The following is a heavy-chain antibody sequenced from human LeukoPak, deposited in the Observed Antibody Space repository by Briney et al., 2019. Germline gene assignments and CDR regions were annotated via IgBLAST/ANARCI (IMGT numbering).Heavy chain of an antibody. Sequence: SETLSLTCTVSGGSIRSSYYYWGWIRQPPGKGLEWIGSIYDSGSTYYNPSLKSRVTISVDKSKNQFSLKLSSVTAADTAVYYCVKDGYDSSGYNYFDYWGQGTLVTVSS. CDR1: GGSIRSSYYY. CDR3: VKDGYDSSGYNYFDY. J-gene: IGHJ4*02. D-gene: IGHD3-22*01. V-gene: IGHV4-39*07. CDR2: IYDSGST.